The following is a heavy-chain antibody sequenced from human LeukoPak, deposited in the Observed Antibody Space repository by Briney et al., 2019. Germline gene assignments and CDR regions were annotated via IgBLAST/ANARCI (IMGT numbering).Heavy chain of an antibody. CDR1: GGSFSDYY. Sequence: SETLSLTCAVYGGSFSDYYWNWIRQSTGKGLEWIGEINLRGSTTYNPSLKSRVTISLDASKSQLSLKLSSVTAADTAVYYCARDHSGTNAFDPWGQGTLVTVSS. D-gene: IGHD1/OR15-1a*01. V-gene: IGHV4-34*01. CDR2: INLRGST. J-gene: IGHJ5*02. CDR3: ARDHSGTNAFDP.